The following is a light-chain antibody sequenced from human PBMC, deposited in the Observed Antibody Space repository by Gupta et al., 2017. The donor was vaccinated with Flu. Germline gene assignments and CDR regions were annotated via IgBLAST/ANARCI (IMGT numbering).Light chain of an antibody. CDR2: DAS. J-gene: IGKJ2*01. Sequence: EIELTQSPATLSLSPGERATLSCGASQSVSTYLAWYQKKPGQAPRLLIYDASNRATGIPARFSGSGSGTDFTLTISSLEPEDFAVYYCQKRSNWPPYTFGQGTRLEI. V-gene: IGKV3-11*01. CDR3: QKRSNWPPYT. CDR1: QSVSTY.